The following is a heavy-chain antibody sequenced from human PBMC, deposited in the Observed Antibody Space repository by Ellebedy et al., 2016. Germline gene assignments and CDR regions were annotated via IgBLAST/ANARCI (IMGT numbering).Heavy chain of an antibody. CDR1: GFTFSSYA. CDR3: AKDPKAAVTSILLDY. CDR2: ISGSGGGT. Sequence: GESLKISCAASGFTFSSYAMSWVRQAPGKGLEWVSAISGSGGGTYYADSVKGRFTISRDNSKNTLYLQMNSLRDEDTAVYYCAKDPKAAVTSILLDYWGQGTLVTVSS. V-gene: IGHV3-23*01. J-gene: IGHJ4*02. D-gene: IGHD2-21*02.